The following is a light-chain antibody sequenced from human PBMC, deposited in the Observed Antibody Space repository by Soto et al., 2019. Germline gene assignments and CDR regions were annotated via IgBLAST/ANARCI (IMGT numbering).Light chain of an antibody. J-gene: IGKJ5*01. Sequence: IVMTQSPATLSVSRGESATLSCRASENIYTNLAWYQQKPGQAPRLLFYGASTRATGLPARFSGTGSGTEFTPTINSLQAEDSAVYYCQQYYNWPRTFGQGTRLEIK. CDR3: QQYYNWPRT. CDR2: GAS. CDR1: ENIYTN. V-gene: IGKV3-15*01.